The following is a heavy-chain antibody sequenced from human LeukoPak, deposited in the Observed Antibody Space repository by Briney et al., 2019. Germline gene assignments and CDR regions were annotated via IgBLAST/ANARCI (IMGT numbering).Heavy chain of an antibody. V-gene: IGHV3-11*01. D-gene: IGHD3-22*01. J-gene: IGHJ4*02. Sequence: GGSLRLSCAVSGFTFSDYYMGWIRQAPGKGLEWVSHLSSTGATLYYTDSVKGRFIISRDNANNSLSLQMNSLRVEDTAVYYCARFLSSGYSPLDYWGQGTLVTVSS. CDR2: LSSTGATL. CDR1: GFTFSDYY. CDR3: ARFLSSGYSPLDY.